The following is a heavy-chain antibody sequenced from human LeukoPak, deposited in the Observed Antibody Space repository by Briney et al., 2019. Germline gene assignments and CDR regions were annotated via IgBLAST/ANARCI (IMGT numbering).Heavy chain of an antibody. CDR3: ARIVVVPAAIGP. J-gene: IGHJ5*02. CDR2: ISYDGSNK. D-gene: IGHD2-2*01. V-gene: IGHV3-30*03. CDR1: GFTFSSYG. Sequence: PGGSLRLSCAASGFTFSSYGMHWVRQAPGKGLEWVAVISYDGSNKYYADSVKGRFTISRDNSKNTLYLQMNSLRAEDTAVYYCARIVVVPAAIGPWGQGTLVTVSS.